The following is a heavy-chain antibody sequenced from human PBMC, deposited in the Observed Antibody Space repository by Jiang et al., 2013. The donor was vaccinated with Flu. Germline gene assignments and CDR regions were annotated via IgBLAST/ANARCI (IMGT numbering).Heavy chain of an antibody. CDR2: IRSKAYGGTT. D-gene: IGHD3-10*01. CDR3: ASMGKLWVGELLRYGMDV. CDR1: GFTFGDYA. J-gene: IGHJ6*02. Sequence: GGLVQPGRSLRLSCTASGFTFGDYAMSWVRQAPGKGLEWVGFIRSKAYGGTTEYAASVKGRFTISRDDSKSIAYLQMNSLRFDDTAVYYCASMGKLWVGELLRYGMDVWGQGTTVTVSS. V-gene: IGHV3-49*04.